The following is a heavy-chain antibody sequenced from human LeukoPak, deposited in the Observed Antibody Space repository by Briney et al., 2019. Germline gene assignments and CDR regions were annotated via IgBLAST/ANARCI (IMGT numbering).Heavy chain of an antibody. Sequence: SETLSLTCAVYGVSFSGYYWGWIRQPPGNGLEWIGEINHSGSTNYNPSLKSRVTISVDTSKNQFSLKLSSVTAADTAVYYCARGVLHFDYWGQGTLVTVSS. CDR3: ARGVLHFDY. D-gene: IGHD6-6*01. J-gene: IGHJ4*02. V-gene: IGHV4-34*01. CDR1: GVSFSGYY. CDR2: INHSGST.